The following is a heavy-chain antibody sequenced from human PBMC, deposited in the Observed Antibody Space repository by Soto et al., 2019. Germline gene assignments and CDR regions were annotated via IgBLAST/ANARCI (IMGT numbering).Heavy chain of an antibody. V-gene: IGHV3-33*03. CDR3: AKDHATGPSYYYYMDV. D-gene: IGHD1-1*01. CDR2: IWYDGSNK. Sequence: PGGSLRLSCAASGFTFSSYGMHWVRQAPGKGLEWVAVIWYDGSNKYYADSVKGRFTISRDNSKNMVFLQMNTLRPDDTAVYFCAKDHATGPSYYYYMDVWGTGTLVTVSS. CDR1: GFTFSSYG. J-gene: IGHJ6*03.